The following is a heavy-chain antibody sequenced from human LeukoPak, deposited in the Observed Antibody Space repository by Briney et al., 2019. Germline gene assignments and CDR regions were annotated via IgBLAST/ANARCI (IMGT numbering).Heavy chain of an antibody. V-gene: IGHV1-2*02. CDR1: GYTFTAYY. J-gene: IGHJ3*02. Sequence: HGASVKVSCKASGYTFTAYYMYWVRQAPGQGLEWMGWIYPYSGDTKFAQKFQGRVTMARDTSISTAYMELSRLTSDDTAVYYCARVGGAYGSGSYAFDIWGQGTMVTVSS. CDR3: ARVGGAYGSGSYAFDI. D-gene: IGHD3-10*01. CDR2: IYPYSGDT.